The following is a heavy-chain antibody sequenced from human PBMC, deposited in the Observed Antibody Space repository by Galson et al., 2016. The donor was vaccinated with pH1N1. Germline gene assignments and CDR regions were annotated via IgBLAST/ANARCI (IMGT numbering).Heavy chain of an antibody. V-gene: IGHV5-51*01. D-gene: IGHD4-17*01. CDR3: ARQDDFGDYRGDAFDI. J-gene: IGHJ3*02. CDR1: GYSFSNYW. Sequence: QSGAEVKKPGESLKISCKGSGYSFSNYWIGWVRQMPGKGLEWVGIIYPGGSVTRYSPPFQGQVTISIDQSINTAYLQWSSLKASDTAMYYCARQDDFGDYRGDAFDIWGQGTMVIVSS. CDR2: IYPGGSVT.